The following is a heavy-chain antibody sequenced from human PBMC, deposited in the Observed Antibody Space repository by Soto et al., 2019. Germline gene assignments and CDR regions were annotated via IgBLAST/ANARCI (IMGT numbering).Heavy chain of an antibody. CDR3: ARDSRHYYGMDV. J-gene: IGHJ6*02. V-gene: IGHV3-21*01. CDR1: GFTFTRYS. Sequence: GGSLRLSCAASGFTFTRYSMNWVRQAPGKGLEWVSSISSTTNYIYYADSVKGRFTISRDNSKNTLYLQMNSLRAEDTAVYYCARDSRHYYGMDVWGQGTTVTVSS. CDR2: ISSTTNYI.